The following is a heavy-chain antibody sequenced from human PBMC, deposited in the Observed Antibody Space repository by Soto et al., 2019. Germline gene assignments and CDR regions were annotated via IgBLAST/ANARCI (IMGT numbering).Heavy chain of an antibody. V-gene: IGHV4-34*01. CDR2: INHSGST. CDR1: GGSFSGYY. D-gene: IGHD5-12*01. Sequence: SETLSLTCAVYGGSFSGYYWSWIRQPPGNGLEWIGEINHSGSTNYNPSLKSRVTISVDTSKNQFSLKLSSVTAADTAVYYCARGSYSGYGVLLGTFDIWGQGTMVTVSS. CDR3: ARGSYSGYGVLLGTFDI. J-gene: IGHJ3*02.